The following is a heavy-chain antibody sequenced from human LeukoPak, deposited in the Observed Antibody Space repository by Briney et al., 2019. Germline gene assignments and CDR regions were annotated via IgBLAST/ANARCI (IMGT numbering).Heavy chain of an antibody. V-gene: IGHV1-2*02. CDR1: GYTFTGYY. CDR2: INPNSGGT. D-gene: IGHD3-9*01. Sequence: ASVKVSCRASGYTFTGYYMHWVQQAPGQGLEWMGWINPNSGGTNYAQKFQGRVTMTRDTSISTAYMELSRLRSDDTAVYYCARANAGYRYYYYYGMDVWGQGTTVTVSS. J-gene: IGHJ6*02. CDR3: ARANAGYRYYYYYGMDV.